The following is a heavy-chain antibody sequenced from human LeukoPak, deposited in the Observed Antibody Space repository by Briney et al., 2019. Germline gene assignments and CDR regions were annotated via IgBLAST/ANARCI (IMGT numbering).Heavy chain of an antibody. CDR2: IKSKTDGGTT. J-gene: IGHJ4*02. CDR1: GFTFSNAW. D-gene: IGHD6-19*01. Sequence: GGSLRLSCAASGFTFSNAWMSWVRQAPGKGLEWVGRIKSKTDGGTTDYAAPVKGRFTISRDDSKNTLYLQMNSLKTEDTAVYYCTTETYSSGWYMIYWGQGTLVTVSS. V-gene: IGHV3-15*01. CDR3: TTETYSSGWYMIY.